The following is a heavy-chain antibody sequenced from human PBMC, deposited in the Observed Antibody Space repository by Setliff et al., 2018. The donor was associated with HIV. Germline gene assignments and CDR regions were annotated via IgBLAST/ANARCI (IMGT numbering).Heavy chain of an antibody. D-gene: IGHD2-15*01. V-gene: IGHV4-61*09. CDR2: IYTSGST. Sequence: SETLSLTCSVSGGSISSGSYYWSWIRQPAGKGLEWIGHIYTSGSTSYNPSLKSRVTISVDTSKNQFSLKLSSVTAADTAVYYCARLLVAGMLFDYWGQGTLVTVSS. J-gene: IGHJ4*02. CDR3: ARLLVAGMLFDY. CDR1: GGSISSGSYY.